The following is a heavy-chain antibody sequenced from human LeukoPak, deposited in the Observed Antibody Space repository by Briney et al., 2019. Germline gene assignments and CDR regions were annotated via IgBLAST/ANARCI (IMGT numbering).Heavy chain of an antibody. D-gene: IGHD3-3*01. CDR2: ISSSSSYI. CDR3: ARVITIFGVVMDM. Sequence: GGSLRLSCAASGFTFSSYSMNWVRQAPGKGLEWVSSISSSSSYIYYADSVKGRFTISRDNAKNSLYLQMYSLRAEDTAVYYCARVITIFGVVMDMWGQGTLVTVSS. J-gene: IGHJ4*02. CDR1: GFTFSSYS. V-gene: IGHV3-21*01.